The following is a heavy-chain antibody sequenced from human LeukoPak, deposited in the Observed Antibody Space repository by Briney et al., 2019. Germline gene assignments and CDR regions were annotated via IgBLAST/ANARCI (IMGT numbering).Heavy chain of an antibody. V-gene: IGHV4-59*01. Sequence: SETLSLTCTVSGESISGFYWTWIRQPPGKGLEWIGYIYYSGSTNYNPSLKSRVTISVDTSKNQFSLKLSSVTAADTTVYYCARGVVIAPQTFDYWGQGTLVTVSP. D-gene: IGHD2-21*01. CDR3: ARGVVIAPQTFDY. J-gene: IGHJ4*02. CDR2: IYYSGST. CDR1: GESISGFY.